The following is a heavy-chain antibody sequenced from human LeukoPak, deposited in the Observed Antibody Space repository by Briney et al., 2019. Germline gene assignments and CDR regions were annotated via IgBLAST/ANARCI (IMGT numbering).Heavy chain of an antibody. V-gene: IGHV1-46*04. J-gene: IGHJ4*02. D-gene: IGHD4-17*01. CDR2: VNVATGKT. CDR1: GDTFTYSY. CDR3: AVATLGEFGGLDS. Sequence: GASVKVSCKVSGDTFTYSYVHWVRQAPGQRLEWMAVVNVATGKTNNPHHLDDRLTVATDTSTSRVYMELTGLKSDDTAVYYCAVATLGEFGGLDSWGQGTPVTVSS.